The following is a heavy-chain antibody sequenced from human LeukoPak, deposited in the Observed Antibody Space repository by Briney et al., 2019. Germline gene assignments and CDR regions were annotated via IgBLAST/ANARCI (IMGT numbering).Heavy chain of an antibody. J-gene: IGHJ4*02. CDR1: GFTFSNYW. Sequence: GGSLRLSCAASGFTFSNYWMHWVRQAPGKGLVWVSRIKSDGSSTNYADSVKGRFTISRDNAKNTLYLQMNSLRAEDTAMYYCSRRFDCWGQGTLVTVSS. V-gene: IGHV3-74*01. CDR2: IKSDGSST. CDR3: SRRFDC.